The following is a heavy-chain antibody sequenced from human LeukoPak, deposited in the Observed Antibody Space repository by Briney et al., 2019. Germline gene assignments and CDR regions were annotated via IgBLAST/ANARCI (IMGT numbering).Heavy chain of an antibody. J-gene: IGHJ4*02. V-gene: IGHV3-48*01. Sequence: GGSLRLSCAPSGFTFSSYSMNWVRQAPGKGLEWVSYISSSSTIYYADSVKGRFTISRDNAKNSLYLQMNSLRAEDTAVYYCARDLSGYFDYWGQGTLVTVSS. D-gene: IGHD3-10*01. CDR2: ISSSSTI. CDR3: ARDLSGYFDY. CDR1: GFTFSSYS.